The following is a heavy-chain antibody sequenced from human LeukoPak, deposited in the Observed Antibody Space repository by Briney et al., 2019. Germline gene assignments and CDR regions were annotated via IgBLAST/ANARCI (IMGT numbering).Heavy chain of an antibody. Sequence: GGSLRLLCAASGFTFSDYYMIWIRQAPGKGLAWVSYISSSSYHINYAYSVKGRFTISKDNAQNSLSLQINSLRGESTAVDYWARSAGATRTYFDYWGQGTLITVSS. CDR2: ISSSSYHI. CDR1: GFTFSDYY. CDR3: ARSAGATRTYFDY. D-gene: IGHD1-26*01. J-gene: IGHJ4*02. V-gene: IGHV3-11*03.